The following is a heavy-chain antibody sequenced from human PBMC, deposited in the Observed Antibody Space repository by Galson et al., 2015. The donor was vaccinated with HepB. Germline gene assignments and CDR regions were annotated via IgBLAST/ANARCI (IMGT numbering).Heavy chain of an antibody. J-gene: IGHJ5*02. CDR1: GGSFSGYY. CDR3: ASGGLVVVVAATPDRVYWFDP. Sequence: SETLSLTCAVYGGSFSGYYWSWIRQPPGKGLEWIGEINHSGSTNYNPSLKGRVTISVDTSKNQFSLKLSSVTAADTAVYYCASGGLVVVVAATPDRVYWFDPWGQGTLVTVSS. V-gene: IGHV4-34*01. D-gene: IGHD2-15*01. CDR2: INHSGST.